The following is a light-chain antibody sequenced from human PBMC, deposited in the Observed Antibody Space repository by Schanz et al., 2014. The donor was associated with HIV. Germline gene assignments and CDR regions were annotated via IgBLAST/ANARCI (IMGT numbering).Light chain of an antibody. V-gene: IGLV4-69*01. CDR3: QTWGTGIRV. Sequence: QSVLTQSPSASASLGASVKLTCTLSSGHSTYAIAWHQQQPEKGPRFLMNLNSDGSHNKGDGIPDRFSGTSSGAERYLTIPSLQSEDEADYYCQTWGTGIRVFGGGTKLTVL. J-gene: IGLJ3*02. CDR1: SGHSTYA. CDR2: LNSDGSH.